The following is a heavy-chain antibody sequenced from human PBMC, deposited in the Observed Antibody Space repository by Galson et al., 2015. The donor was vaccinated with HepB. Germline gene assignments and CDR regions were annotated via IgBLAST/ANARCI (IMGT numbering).Heavy chain of an antibody. CDR1: GFTFSSYA. V-gene: IGHV3-23*01. D-gene: IGHD3-10*01. CDR3: AKAPLLLWFGEVGYFDY. CDR2: ISGSGGST. J-gene: IGHJ4*02. Sequence: LRLSCAASGFTFSSYAMSWVRQAPGKGLEWVSAISGSGGSTYYADSVKGRFTISRDNSKNTLYLQMNSLRAEDTAVYYCAKAPLLLWFGEVGYFDYWGQGTLVTVSS.